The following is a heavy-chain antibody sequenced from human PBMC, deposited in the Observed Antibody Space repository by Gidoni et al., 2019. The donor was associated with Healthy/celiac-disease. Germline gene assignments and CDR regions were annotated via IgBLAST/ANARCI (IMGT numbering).Heavy chain of an antibody. J-gene: IGHJ3*02. CDR2: ISYDGSNK. Sequence: QVQLVESAGGVVQPWRSLRLSCAASGFTFSSYGMHWVRQAPGKGLEWVAVISYDGSNKDYADSVKGRFTISRDNSKNTLYLQMNSLRAEDTAVYYCAKDLGYSSSLRDAFDIWGQGTMVTVSS. V-gene: IGHV3-30*18. CDR3: AKDLGYSSSLRDAFDI. CDR1: GFTFSSYG. D-gene: IGHD6-13*01.